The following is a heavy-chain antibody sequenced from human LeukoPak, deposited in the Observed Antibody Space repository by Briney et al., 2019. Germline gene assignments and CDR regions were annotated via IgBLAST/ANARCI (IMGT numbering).Heavy chain of an antibody. V-gene: IGHV3-7*01. CDR1: GFTFTSYW. D-gene: IGHD6-19*01. Sequence: GGSLRLSCAASGFTFTSYWMNWVRQAPGKGLEWVANIKPDGSEKYYVDSGKGRFTISRDNAKNSLYLKMNSLRAEDTAVYYCARGGAGHSSGWYASYYWGQGTLVTVSS. J-gene: IGHJ4*02. CDR3: ARGGAGHSSGWYASYY. CDR2: IKPDGSEK.